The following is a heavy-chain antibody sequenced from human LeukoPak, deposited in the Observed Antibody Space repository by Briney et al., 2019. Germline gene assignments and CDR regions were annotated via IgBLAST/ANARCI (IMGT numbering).Heavy chain of an antibody. V-gene: IGHV1-69*13. CDR2: TIPIFGTA. D-gene: IGHD2-21*02. CDR1: GGTFSSYA. Sequence: ASVKVSCKASGGTFSSYAISWVRQAPGQGLEWMGGTIPIFGTANYAQKFQGRVTITADESTSTAYMELSSLRSEDTAVYYCARVEGYCGGDCYSNVMDVWGQGTTVTVSS. CDR3: ARVEGYCGGDCYSNVMDV. J-gene: IGHJ6*02.